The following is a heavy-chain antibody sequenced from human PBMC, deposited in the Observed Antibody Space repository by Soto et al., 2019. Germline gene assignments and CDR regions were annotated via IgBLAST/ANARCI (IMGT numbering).Heavy chain of an antibody. CDR2: IYYSGST. D-gene: IGHD2-15*01. V-gene: IGHV4-61*01. J-gene: IGHJ5*02. Sequence: SETLSLTCTVSGGSVSSGSYYWSWIRQPPGKRLERIGYIYYSGSTNYNPSLKSRVTISVDTSKNQFSLKLSSVTAADTAVYYCAREHIVVVVAATRGYNWFDPWGQGTLVTSPQ. CDR3: AREHIVVVVAATRGYNWFDP. CDR1: GGSVSSGSYY.